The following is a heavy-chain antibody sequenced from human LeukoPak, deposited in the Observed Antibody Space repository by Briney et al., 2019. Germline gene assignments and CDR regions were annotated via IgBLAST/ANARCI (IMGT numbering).Heavy chain of an antibody. V-gene: IGHV4-59*01. D-gene: IGHD6-19*01. J-gene: IGHJ6*04. CDR2: IYYSGST. CDR3: ARDQRVGDSSGWYYYYGMDV. Sequence: SAALSLTCTVSGGSISSYYWSWIRQPPGKGLEWIGYIYYSGSTNYNPSLKSRVTISVDTSKNQFSLKLSSVTAADTAVYYCARDQRVGDSSGWYYYYGMDVWGKGTTVTVSS. CDR1: GGSISSYY.